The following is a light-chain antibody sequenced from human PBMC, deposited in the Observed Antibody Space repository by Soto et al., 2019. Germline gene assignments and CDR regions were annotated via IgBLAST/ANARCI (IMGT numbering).Light chain of an antibody. Sequence: DIQVTQSPSAMSAAVGYRVTITCRTSQDISNRLGWFQQRPGKAPKRLISSASTLETGVPSRFSGTGSGTEFTLTISSLQPEDFATYYCQQHAAYPRDFGQGTKVDIK. CDR1: QDISNR. V-gene: IGKV1-17*03. CDR3: QQHAAYPRD. CDR2: SAS. J-gene: IGKJ1*01.